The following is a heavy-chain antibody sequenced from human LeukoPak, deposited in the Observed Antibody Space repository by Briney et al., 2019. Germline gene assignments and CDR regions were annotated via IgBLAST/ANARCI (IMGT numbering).Heavy chain of an antibody. CDR3: ARDFAREFTIDY. CDR2: ISSSSNII. D-gene: IGHD3-10*01. V-gene: IGHV3-48*01. J-gene: IGHJ4*02. CDR1: GFAFSNYN. Sequence: GGSLRLSCAASGFAFSNYNMNWVRQPPGKGLQWVSYISSSSNIIYYADSVKGRFTISRDNAKNSLFLQMNSLRAEDTAVYYCARDFAREFTIDYWGQGTLVTVSS.